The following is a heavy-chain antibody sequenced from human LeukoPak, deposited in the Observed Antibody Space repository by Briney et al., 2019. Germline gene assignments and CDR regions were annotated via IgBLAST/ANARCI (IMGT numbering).Heavy chain of an antibody. CDR1: GYTFTGYY. D-gene: IGHD3-10*01. J-gene: IGHJ4*02. CDR3: ARGLLSYGSGSQY. V-gene: IGHV1-2*02. Sequence: ASVKVSCKASGYTFTGYYMHWVRQAPGQGLEWMGWINPNSGGTNYAQKFQGRVTMTRDTSISTAYMELSRLRSDDTAVYYCARGLLSYGSGSQYWGQGTLVTVSS. CDR2: INPNSGGT.